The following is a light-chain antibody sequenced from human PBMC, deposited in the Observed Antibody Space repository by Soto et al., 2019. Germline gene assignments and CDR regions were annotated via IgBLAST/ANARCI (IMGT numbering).Light chain of an antibody. CDR2: GAS. Sequence: DIQMTQSPSSVSASVGDRLTITCRASRDISNSLAWYQQTPGKAPKLLLRGASSLHRGVPSRLSGGGAGTEFTLTISSLQPEDFATYYCQQTNAFPRTFGQGTKVDIK. V-gene: IGKV1-12*01. CDR1: RDISNS. CDR3: QQTNAFPRT. J-gene: IGKJ1*01.